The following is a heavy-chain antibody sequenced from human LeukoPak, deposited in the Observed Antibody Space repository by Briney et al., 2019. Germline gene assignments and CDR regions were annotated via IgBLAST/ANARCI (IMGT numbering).Heavy chain of an antibody. J-gene: IGHJ5*02. CDR1: GVSFSGYY. D-gene: IGHD3-3*01. CDR3: ARGDDFWSGYYIPRGFDP. CDR2: INHSGST. Sequence: SETLSLTCAVYGVSFSGYYWSWIRQPPGKGLEWIGEINHSGSTNYNPSLKSRVTISVDTSKNQFSLKLSSVTAADTAVYYCARGDDFWSGYYIPRGFDPWGQGTLVTVSS. V-gene: IGHV4-34*01.